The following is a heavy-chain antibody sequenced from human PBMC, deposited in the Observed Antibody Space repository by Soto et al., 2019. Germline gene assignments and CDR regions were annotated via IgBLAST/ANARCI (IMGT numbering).Heavy chain of an antibody. CDR1: GGTFSSYT. D-gene: IGHD2-8*01. Sequence: QVQLVQSGAEVKKPGSSVKVSCKASGGTFSSYTISWVRQAPGQGLEWMGRMIPIPGIANYAQKLQGRVTITADKSTSTAYMELSSLRSEDTAVYYCARDVGYCTNGVCLAFDIWGQGTMVTVSS. CDR3: ARDVGYCTNGVCLAFDI. J-gene: IGHJ3*02. CDR2: MIPIPGIA. V-gene: IGHV1-69*08.